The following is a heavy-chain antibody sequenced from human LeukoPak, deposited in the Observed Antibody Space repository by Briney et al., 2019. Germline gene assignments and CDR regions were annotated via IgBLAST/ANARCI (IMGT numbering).Heavy chain of an antibody. Sequence: ASVRFSCKASGYTFTDYYLHWVRQAPGHGLEWMGWINPNSGGTNYAQKFQGRVTMTRDTSITTAYMELNRLRSVDTAVYYCARAYTSPNGPYWGQGILVTVSS. D-gene: IGHD3-16*01. CDR1: GYTFTDYY. V-gene: IGHV1-2*02. CDR3: ARAYTSPNGPY. J-gene: IGHJ4*02. CDR2: INPNSGGT.